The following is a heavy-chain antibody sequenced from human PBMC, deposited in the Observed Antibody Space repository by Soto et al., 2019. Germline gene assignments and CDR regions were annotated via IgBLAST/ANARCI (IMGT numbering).Heavy chain of an antibody. D-gene: IGHD3-22*01. CDR2: IWYDGSNK. CDR3: AREQDYYDSNGYGY. J-gene: IGHJ4*02. CDR1: GFTFSSYG. V-gene: IGHV3-33*01. Sequence: GGSLRLSCAASGFTFSSYGMHWVRQAPGKGLEWVAVIWYDGSNKYYADSVKGRFTISRDNSKNTLYLQMNSLRAEDTAVYYCAREQDYYDSNGYGYWGQGTLVTVSS.